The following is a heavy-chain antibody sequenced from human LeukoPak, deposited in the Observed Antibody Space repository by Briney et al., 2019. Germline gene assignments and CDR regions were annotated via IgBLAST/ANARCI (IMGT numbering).Heavy chain of an antibody. CDR2: IEQDGSDK. J-gene: IGHJ4*02. CDR3: ARGYMTADY. Sequence: GGSLRLSCVASGFTFNNYWMSWVRQAPGKGLEWVASIEQDGSDKYYVDSVRGRFTISRDNAKNSLYLQMSSLRAGDTAVYYCARGYMTADYWGQGSLVTVSS. CDR1: GFTFNNYW. V-gene: IGHV3-7*05. D-gene: IGHD2-2*02.